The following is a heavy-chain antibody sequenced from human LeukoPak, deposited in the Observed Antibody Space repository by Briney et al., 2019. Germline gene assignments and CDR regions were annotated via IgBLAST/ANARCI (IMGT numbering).Heavy chain of an antibody. CDR3: AMPIAAGWFDP. J-gene: IGHJ5*02. CDR2: IYTSGST. CDR1: GGSISSYY. Sequence: SETLSLTCTVSGGSISSYYWSWIRQPPGKGLEWIGYIYTSGSTNYNPSLKSRVTISVDTSKNQFSLKLSSVTGADTAVYYCAMPIAAGWFDPWGQGTLVTVSS. V-gene: IGHV4-4*09. D-gene: IGHD6-13*01.